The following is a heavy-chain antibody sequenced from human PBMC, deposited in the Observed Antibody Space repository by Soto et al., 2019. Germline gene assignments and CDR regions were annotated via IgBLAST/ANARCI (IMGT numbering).Heavy chain of an antibody. Sequence: PGGSLRLSCAASGFTFSSYSMNWVRQAPGKGLEWVSYITSSSSPIYYADSVKGRFTISRDNAKNSLYLQMNSLRAEDTALYYCARDRGCSGDSCHPPRYYYYGMDVWGQGTTVTVSS. J-gene: IGHJ6*02. CDR3: ARDRGCSGDSCHPPRYYYYGMDV. CDR2: ITSSSSPI. CDR1: GFTFSSYS. V-gene: IGHV3-48*01. D-gene: IGHD2-15*01.